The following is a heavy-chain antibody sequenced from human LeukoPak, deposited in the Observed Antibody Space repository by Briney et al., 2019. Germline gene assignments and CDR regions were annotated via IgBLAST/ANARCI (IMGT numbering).Heavy chain of an antibody. Sequence: TGGSLRLSCAASGFTFNSHAMSWVRQAPGKGLEWVSLISASGYNTYYAGSVKGRFTISRDNSKNTLNLQMSSLRAEDTALYYCAKRIYDYALDLWGQEALVTVSP. CDR1: GFTFNSHA. V-gene: IGHV3-23*01. J-gene: IGHJ4*02. D-gene: IGHD4/OR15-4a*01. CDR3: AKRIYDYALDL. CDR2: ISASGYNT.